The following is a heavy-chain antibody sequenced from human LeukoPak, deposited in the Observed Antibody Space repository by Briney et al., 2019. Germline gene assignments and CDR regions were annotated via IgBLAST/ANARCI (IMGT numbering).Heavy chain of an antibody. CDR2: MRYDGSNK. CDR1: GFTFSSYG. V-gene: IGHV3-30*02. D-gene: IGHD6-6*01. J-gene: IGHJ4*02. Sequence: GGSLRLSCAASGFTFSSYGMHWVRQAPGKGLEWVASMRYDGSNKYYADSVKGRLTISRDNSKNTLYLQMTSLRGDDTAVYYCAKEKNSYSSSSGQGYWGQGTLVTVSS. CDR3: AKEKNSYSSSSGQGY.